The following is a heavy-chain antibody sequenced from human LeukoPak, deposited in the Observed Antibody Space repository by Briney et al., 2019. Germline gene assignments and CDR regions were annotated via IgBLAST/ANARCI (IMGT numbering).Heavy chain of an antibody. Sequence: SETLSLTCTVSGGSISSGSYYWGWIRQPPGKGLEWIGSIYYSGSTYYNPSLKSRVTISVDTSKNQFSLKLSSVTAADTAVYYCARVSWGSTYYYDSSVPIGWGQGTLVTVSS. CDR1: GGSISSGSYY. J-gene: IGHJ4*02. CDR2: IYYSGST. D-gene: IGHD3-22*01. V-gene: IGHV4-39*07. CDR3: ARVSWGSTYYYDSSVPIG.